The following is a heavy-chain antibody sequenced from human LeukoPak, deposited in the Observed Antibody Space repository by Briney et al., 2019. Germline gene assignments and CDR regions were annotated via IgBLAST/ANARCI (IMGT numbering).Heavy chain of an antibody. Sequence: PSETLSLTCTVSGGSINNYYWSWIRQPPGKGLEWIGYVHSSGSTKYNSSLGSRVTISMDTSRNQFSLKLSSVTAADTAVYFCTRGGGWLIDFWGRGTLVTVSS. CDR3: TRGGGWLIDF. J-gene: IGHJ4*02. V-gene: IGHV4-59*01. CDR1: GGSINNYY. D-gene: IGHD5-24*01. CDR2: VHSSGST.